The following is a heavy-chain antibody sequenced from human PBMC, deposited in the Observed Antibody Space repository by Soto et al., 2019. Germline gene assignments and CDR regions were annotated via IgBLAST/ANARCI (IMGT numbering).Heavy chain of an antibody. D-gene: IGHD3-3*01. CDR3: ARTYDFWSGYYYYYGMDV. V-gene: IGHV4-31*03. CDR1: GGSISSGGYY. Sequence: SETLSLTCTVSGGSISSGGYYWSWIRQHPGKGLEWIGYIYYSGSTYYNPSLKSRVTISVDTSKNQFSLKLSSVTAADTAVYYCARTYDFWSGYYYYYGMDVWGQGTTVTVSS. J-gene: IGHJ6*02. CDR2: IYYSGST.